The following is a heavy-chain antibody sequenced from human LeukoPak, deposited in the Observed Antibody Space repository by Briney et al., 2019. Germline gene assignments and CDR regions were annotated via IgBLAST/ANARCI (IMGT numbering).Heavy chain of an antibody. D-gene: IGHD4-17*01. J-gene: IGHJ4*02. Sequence: KSSETLSLTCAVYGGSFSGYYWSWIRQPAGKGLEWIGRIYTSGSTNYNPSLKSRVTISVDTSKNQFSLKLSSVTAADTAVYYCARASHDYGDYSHFDYWGQGTLVTVSS. CDR1: GGSFSGYY. V-gene: IGHV4-59*10. CDR2: IYTSGST. CDR3: ARASHDYGDYSHFDY.